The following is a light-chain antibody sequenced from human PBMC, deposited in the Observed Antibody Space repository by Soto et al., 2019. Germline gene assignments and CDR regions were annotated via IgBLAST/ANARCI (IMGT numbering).Light chain of an antibody. CDR2: RNN. CDR3: AAWDDSLSVHGV. V-gene: IGLV1-47*01. Sequence: QSVLTQPPSASGTPGQRVTISCSGSSSNIGSNYVYWYQQLPGTAPKLLIYRNNQRPSGVPDRFSGSKSGTSASLAISGLRSEDEADYYCAAWDDSLSVHGVFGGGTKVTVL. J-gene: IGLJ3*02. CDR1: SSNIGSNY.